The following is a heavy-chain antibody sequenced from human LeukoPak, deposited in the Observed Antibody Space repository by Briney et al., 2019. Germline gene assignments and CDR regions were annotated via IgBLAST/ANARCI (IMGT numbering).Heavy chain of an antibody. D-gene: IGHD3-10*01. CDR2: IYTSGST. J-gene: IGHJ3*02. V-gene: IGHV4-61*02. CDR1: GGSISSGSYY. Sequence: PSETLSLTCTVSGGSISSGSYYWSWIRQPAGKGLEWIGRIYTSGSTNYNPSLKSRVTISVDTSKNQFSLKLSSVTAADTAVYYCARWFGELSAFDIWGQGTMVTVSS. CDR3: ARWFGELSAFDI.